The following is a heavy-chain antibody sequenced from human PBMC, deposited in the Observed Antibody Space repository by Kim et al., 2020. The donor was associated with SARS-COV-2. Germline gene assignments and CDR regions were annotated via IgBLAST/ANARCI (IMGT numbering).Heavy chain of an antibody. V-gene: IGHV3-11*03. CDR2: ISSSSSYR. CDR3: ARWRSAFGELSKAFDI. J-gene: IGHJ3*02. CDR1: GFTFSDYY. D-gene: IGHD3-10*01. Sequence: GGSLRLSCAASGFTFSDYYMSWIRQAPGKGLEWVSYISSSSSYRNYADSVKGRFTISRDNAKNPLYLQMNSLRAEDTAVYYCARWRSAFGELSKAFDIWGQGTMVTVSS.